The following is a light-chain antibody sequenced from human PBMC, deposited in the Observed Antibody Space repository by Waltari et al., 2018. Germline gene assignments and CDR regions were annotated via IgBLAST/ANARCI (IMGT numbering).Light chain of an antibody. CDR2: EGS. J-gene: IGLJ2*01. CDR1: SGDVGSYNP. Sequence: QSALTQPASVSGSPGQSITISCTGTSGDVGSYNPVSWYQHHPGKAPKLIIYEGSKRPSGVSNRLSGSKSGNTASMTISGLQAEDEANYYCCSYADNSPVLFGGGTKLTVL. V-gene: IGLV2-23*01. CDR3: CSYADNSPVL.